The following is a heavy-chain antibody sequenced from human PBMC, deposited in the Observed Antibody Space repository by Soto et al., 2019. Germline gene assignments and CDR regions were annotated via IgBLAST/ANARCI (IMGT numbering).Heavy chain of an antibody. CDR2: INPSGGST. Sequence: ASVYVACKASGCTFASYYMHWVRKAPGQGREWMERINPSGGSTSYAQKFQGRVTMTTDTSTSTVYIELSSLRSDDTAVYYCARPFRRVFGPDAFEIWGQGTMVTAS. CDR1: GCTFASYY. V-gene: IGHV1-46*01. CDR3: ARPFRRVFGPDAFEI. J-gene: IGHJ3*02. D-gene: IGHD6-13*01.